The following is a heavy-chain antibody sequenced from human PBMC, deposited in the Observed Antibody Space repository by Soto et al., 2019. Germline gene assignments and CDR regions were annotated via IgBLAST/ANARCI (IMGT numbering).Heavy chain of an antibody. Sequence: SETLSLTCAVYGGSFSGYYWSWIRQPPGKGLEWIGEINHSGSTNYNPSLKSRVTISVDTSKNQFSLKLSSVTAADTAVYYCAREGGGSSSWSKAPYYYYYMDVWGKGTTVTVSS. CDR3: AREGGGSSSWSKAPYYYYYMDV. CDR2: INHSGST. CDR1: GGSFSGYY. J-gene: IGHJ6*03. V-gene: IGHV4-34*01. D-gene: IGHD6-13*01.